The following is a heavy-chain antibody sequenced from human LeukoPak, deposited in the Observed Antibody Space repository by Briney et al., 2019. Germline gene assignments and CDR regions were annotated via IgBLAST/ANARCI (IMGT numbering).Heavy chain of an antibody. CDR2: FDPEDGET. Sequence: ASVKVSCKVSGCTLTELSMHWVRQAPGKGLEWMGGFDPEDGETIYAQKFQGRVTMTEDTSTDTAYMELSSLRSEDTAVYYCATSAGRGYSYGSAPYFDYWGQGTLVTVSS. CDR1: GCTLTELS. J-gene: IGHJ4*02. V-gene: IGHV1-24*01. D-gene: IGHD5-18*01. CDR3: ATSAGRGYSYGSAPYFDY.